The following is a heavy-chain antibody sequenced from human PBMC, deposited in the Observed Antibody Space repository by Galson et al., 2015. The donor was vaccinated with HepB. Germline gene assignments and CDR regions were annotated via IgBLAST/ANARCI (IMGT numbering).Heavy chain of an antibody. D-gene: IGHD3-22*01. CDR1: GFTFSSYS. V-gene: IGHV3-48*04. J-gene: IGHJ4*02. CDR2: ISSSSRTI. Sequence: SLRLSCAASGFTFSSYSMNWVRQAPGKGLEWVSYISSSSRTINYADSVKGRFTISRDNAKNSLYLQMNSLRAEDTAVYFCARDTDYDRDRQRDLDYWGQGTLVTVTS. CDR3: ARDTDYDRDRQRDLDY.